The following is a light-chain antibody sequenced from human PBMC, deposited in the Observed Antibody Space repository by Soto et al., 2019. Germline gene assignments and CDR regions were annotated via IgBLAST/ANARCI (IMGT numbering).Light chain of an antibody. CDR3: QQYNSYSRT. CDR1: QSISSW. CDR2: DAS. Sequence: DIQMTQSPSTLSASVGDRVTITCRASQSISSWLAWYQQKPGKAPKLLIYDASSLEGGVPSRFSGSGSGTEFTLTIISLQPDDFATYYCQQYNSYSRTFGQGT. J-gene: IGKJ1*01. V-gene: IGKV1-5*01.